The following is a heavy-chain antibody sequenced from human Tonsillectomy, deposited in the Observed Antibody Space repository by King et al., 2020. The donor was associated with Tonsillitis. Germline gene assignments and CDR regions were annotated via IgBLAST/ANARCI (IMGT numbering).Heavy chain of an antibody. J-gene: IGHJ4*02. D-gene: IGHD1-1*01. CDR3: ENGRGTSAQIYFDS. Sequence: VQLVESGGGLVQPGGSLRLSCVASGFPFSASAMSWVRQVPRKGLEWVATVSGSGNSTYYADSVKGRFTISRDNSKNTVNIQLSSLRAEDTAVYFCENGRGTSAQIYFDSWGQGTLVTVSS. V-gene: IGHV3-23*04. CDR2: VSGSGNST. CDR1: GFPFSASA.